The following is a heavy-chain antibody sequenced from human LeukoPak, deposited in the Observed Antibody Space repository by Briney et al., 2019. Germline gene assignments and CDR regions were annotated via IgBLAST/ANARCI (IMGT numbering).Heavy chain of an antibody. J-gene: IGHJ4*02. CDR3: ASGSNLRFLEWSPFDY. CDR2: INPNSGGT. Sequence: VSVKVSCKASGYTFTGYYMHWVRQAPGQGLEWMGWINPNSGGTNYAQKFQGRVTMTRDTSISTAYMELSRLRSDDTAVYYCASGSNLRFLEWSPFDYWGQGTLVTVSS. V-gene: IGHV1-2*02. D-gene: IGHD3-3*01. CDR1: GYTFTGYY.